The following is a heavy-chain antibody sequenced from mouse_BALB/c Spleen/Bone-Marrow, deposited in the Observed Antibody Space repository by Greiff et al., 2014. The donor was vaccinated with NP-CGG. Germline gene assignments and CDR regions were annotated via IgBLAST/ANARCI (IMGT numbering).Heavy chain of an antibody. CDR3: TNSNGRYWYFDD. CDR2: INPSNGGT. D-gene: IGHD1-1*01. V-gene: IGHV1S81*02. CDR1: GYTFSSYY. J-gene: IGHJ1*01. Sequence: QVQLQQSGAELVKPGASVKLSCKASGYTFSSYYMYWVKQRPGQGLEWIGEINPSNGGTKFNEKFKSKATLTVDKSSSTAYMHRSSPTSEAAAVYSGTNSNGRYWYFDDWGAGTPVTVS.